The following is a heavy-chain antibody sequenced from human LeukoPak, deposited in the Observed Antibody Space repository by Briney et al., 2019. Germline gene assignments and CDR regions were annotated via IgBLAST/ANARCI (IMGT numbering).Heavy chain of an antibody. CDR3: AKVGSSGWYDGMDV. Sequence: GGSLRLSCAASGFTFSSYAMSWVRQAPGKGLEWVSAISGSGGSAYYADSMKGRFTISRDNSKDTLYLQMNSLRAEDTAMYYCAKVGSSGWYDGMDVWGQGTTVTVSS. D-gene: IGHD6-19*01. J-gene: IGHJ6*02. CDR2: ISGSGGSA. V-gene: IGHV3-23*01. CDR1: GFTFSSYA.